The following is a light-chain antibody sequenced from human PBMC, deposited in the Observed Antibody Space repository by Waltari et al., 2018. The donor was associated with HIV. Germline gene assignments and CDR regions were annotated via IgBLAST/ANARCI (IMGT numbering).Light chain of an antibody. Sequence: DIQMTQSPPSLSAAVGDRVTITCRASQGISKYLAWYQQKPGKVPKLLIYAASTLQSGVPSRFGGSGSGTDFTLTISSLQPEDVGTYYCQKYNSAPQITFGQGTRLEIK. V-gene: IGKV1-27*01. J-gene: IGKJ5*01. CDR3: QKYNSAPQIT. CDR2: AAS. CDR1: QGISKY.